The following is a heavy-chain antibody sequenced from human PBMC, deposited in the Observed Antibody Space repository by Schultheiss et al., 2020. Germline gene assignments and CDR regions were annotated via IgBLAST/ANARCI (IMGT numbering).Heavy chain of an antibody. CDR1: GFTFSSYA. CDR2: IWYDGCNK. V-gene: IGHV3-33*08. CDR3: ARDYGGGQIIC. D-gene: IGHD3/OR15-3a*01. Sequence: GGSLRLSCAASGFTFSSYAMSWVRQAPGKGLEWVAVIWYDGCNKYYADSVKGRFTISRDNPKNTLYLQMNSLRAEDTAVYYCARDYGGGQIICWGQGTLVTVSS. J-gene: IGHJ4*02.